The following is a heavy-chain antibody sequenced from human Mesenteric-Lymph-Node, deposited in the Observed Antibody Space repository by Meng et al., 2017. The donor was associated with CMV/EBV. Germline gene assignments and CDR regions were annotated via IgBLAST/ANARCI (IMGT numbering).Heavy chain of an antibody. J-gene: IGHJ1*01. V-gene: IGHV1-18*01. Sequence: KASGYIFTSYGVTWVRQAPGQGLGWMGWISAYNGNINYAQNLQGRVTMTTDTSTSTAYMELKSLRSDDTAVYYCAKDYGDNTRYFHPWGQGTLVTVSS. CDR1: GYIFTSYG. D-gene: IGHD4-23*01. CDR3: AKDYGDNTRYFHP. CDR2: ISAYNGNI.